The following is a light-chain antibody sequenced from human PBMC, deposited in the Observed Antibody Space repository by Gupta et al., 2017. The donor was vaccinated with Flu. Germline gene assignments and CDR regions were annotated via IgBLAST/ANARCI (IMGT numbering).Light chain of an antibody. CDR3: SAWDDTMNAPI. CDR1: RSNIGDNT. V-gene: IGLV1-44*01. J-gene: IGLJ2*01. CDR2: SHD. Sequence: LLTQPPSPSRAPGHKFTISCSGSRSNIGDNTLNRYQQLPGRAPRLIIYSHDQRPSGVPDRFSGSKSGTSASLVISGLQSEDEADYYCSAWDDTMNAPIFGGGTKLAVL.